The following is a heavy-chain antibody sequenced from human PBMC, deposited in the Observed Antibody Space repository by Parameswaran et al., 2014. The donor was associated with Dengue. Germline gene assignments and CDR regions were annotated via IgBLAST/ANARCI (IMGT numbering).Heavy chain of an antibody. D-gene: IGHD6-19*01. V-gene: IGHV4-59*01. CDR3: ARMLGSSSGLDY. CDR2: IYYAGNT. Sequence: WIRQPPGKGLQWVGYIYYAGNTGYNSSLKSRIAISVDASKNQFYLSLTSVTAADTAVYYCARMLGSSSGLDYWGLGTLVTVSS. J-gene: IGHJ4*02.